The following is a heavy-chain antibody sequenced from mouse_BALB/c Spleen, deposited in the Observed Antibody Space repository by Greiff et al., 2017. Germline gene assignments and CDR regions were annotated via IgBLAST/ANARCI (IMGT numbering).Heavy chain of an antibody. CDR1: GFTFSSYT. D-gene: IGHD2-3*01. CDR3: ARLRWLHFAY. V-gene: IGHV5-12-2*01. Sequence: DVQLVESGGGLVQPGGSLKLSCAASGFTFSSYTMSWVRQTPEKRLEWVAYISNGGGSTYYPDTVKGRFTISRDNAKNTLYLQMSSLKSEDTAMYYCARLRWLHFAYWGQGTLVTVSA. CDR2: ISNGGGST. J-gene: IGHJ3*01.